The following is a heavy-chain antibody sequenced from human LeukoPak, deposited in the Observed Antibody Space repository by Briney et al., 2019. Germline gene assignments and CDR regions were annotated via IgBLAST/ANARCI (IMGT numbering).Heavy chain of an antibody. J-gene: IGHJ4*02. V-gene: IGHV4-34*01. CDR1: GGSFSGYY. CDR3: ARAGTYYYDSSGYYYPFDY. D-gene: IGHD3-22*01. CDR2: INHSGST. Sequence: SETLSLTCAVYGGSFSGYYWSWIRQPPGKGLEWIGEINHSGSTNYNPSLKSRVTISVDTSKNQFSLKLSSVTAADTAVYYCARAGTYYYDSSGYYYPFDYWGQGTLVTVSS.